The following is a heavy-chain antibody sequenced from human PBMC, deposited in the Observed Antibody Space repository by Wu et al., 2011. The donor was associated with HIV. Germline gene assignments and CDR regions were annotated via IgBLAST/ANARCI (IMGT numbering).Heavy chain of an antibody. CDR3: ARGGGTYSLPYYFDF. CDR1: LHRFNTYG. V-gene: IGHV1-18*01. Sequence: VKLVQSGAXGEEAWGLSEGLLQGFWLHRFNTYGINWLRQAPGQGLERVGWINTNDGKTNYAQKFQGRVTMTTDTSTSIAYMDVRGLTSDDSAMYFCARGGGTYSLPYYFDFWGQGTLVTVSS. J-gene: IGHJ4*02. D-gene: IGHD1-26*01. CDR2: INTNDGKT.